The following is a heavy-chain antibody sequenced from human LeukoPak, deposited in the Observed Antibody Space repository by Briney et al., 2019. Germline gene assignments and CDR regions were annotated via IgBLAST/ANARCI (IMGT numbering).Heavy chain of an antibody. CDR1: GYSISSGYY. Sequence: TSETLSLTCAVSGYSISSGYYWGWIRQPPGKGLEWIASIYHSGSTYYNPSLKSRVTISVDTSKNQFSLKLSSVTAADTAVYYCARQVSWSIFGGNWLDPWGQGTLVTVSS. CDR2: IYHSGST. J-gene: IGHJ5*02. CDR3: ARQVSWSIFGGNWLDP. V-gene: IGHV4-38-2*01. D-gene: IGHD3-3*01.